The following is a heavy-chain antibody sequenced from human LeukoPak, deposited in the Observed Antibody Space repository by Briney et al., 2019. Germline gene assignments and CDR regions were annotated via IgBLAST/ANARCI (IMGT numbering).Heavy chain of an antibody. Sequence: PGGSLRLSCAASGFTFSSYSMNWVRQAPGKGLEWVSSISSSSSYIYYADSVKGRFTISRDNAKNSLYLQMNSLRAEDTAVYYCARDRSGYDYYYYYYYMDVWGKGTTVTVSS. CDR3: ARDRSGYDYYYYYYYMDV. V-gene: IGHV3-21*01. D-gene: IGHD5-12*01. CDR1: GFTFSSYS. J-gene: IGHJ6*03. CDR2: ISSSSSYI.